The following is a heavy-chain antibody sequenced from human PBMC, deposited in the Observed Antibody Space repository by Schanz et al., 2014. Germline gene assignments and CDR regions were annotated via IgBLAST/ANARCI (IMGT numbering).Heavy chain of an antibody. Sequence: QVQLVQSGAEVKKPGASLKVSCKASGYTFTSYDINWVRQAPGQGLEWMGRISPSSGGTNYAQKFQGRVTMTSDTSITTVYMEVNSLTSDDTAVFYCASDFWSGYSHYYYGLDVWGQGTTVTVSS. D-gene: IGHD3-3*01. J-gene: IGHJ6*02. CDR2: ISPSSGGT. CDR1: GYTFTSYD. V-gene: IGHV1-2*06. CDR3: ASDFWSGYSHYYYGLDV.